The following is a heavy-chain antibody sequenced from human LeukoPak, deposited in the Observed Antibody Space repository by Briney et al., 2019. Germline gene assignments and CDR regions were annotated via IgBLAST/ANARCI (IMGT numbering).Heavy chain of an antibody. CDR3: ARDSTYYYDSSGFYYNYHGMDV. CDR2: IYYSGST. D-gene: IGHD3-22*01. CDR1: GGSITSYY. J-gene: IGHJ6*02. Sequence: PSETLSLTCTVSGGSITSYYWGWIRQPPGRGLEWIGYIYYSGSTRYNPSLKSRVTISVDMSKNQFSLNLSSVTAADTAVYYCARDSTYYYDSSGFYYNYHGMDVWGQGTTVTVSS. V-gene: IGHV4-59*01.